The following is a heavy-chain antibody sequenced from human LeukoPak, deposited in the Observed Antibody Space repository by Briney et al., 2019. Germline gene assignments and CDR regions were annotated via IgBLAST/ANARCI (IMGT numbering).Heavy chain of an antibody. D-gene: IGHD7-27*01. CDR1: GGSISSYY. V-gene: IGHV4-59*01. J-gene: IGHJ4*02. CDR3: ARETPGAGHFDY. Sequence: SETLSLTCTVSGGSISSYYWSWIRQPPGKGLEWIGYIYYSGSTNYNPSLKSRVTISVDTSKNQFSLKLTAVTAADTAVYYCARETPGAGHFDYWGQGSLVTVSS. CDR2: IYYSGST.